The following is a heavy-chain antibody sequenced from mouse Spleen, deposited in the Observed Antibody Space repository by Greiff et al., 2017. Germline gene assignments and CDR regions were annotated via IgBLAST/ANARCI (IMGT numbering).Heavy chain of an antibody. CDR1: GFTFSSYA. V-gene: IGHV5-6-2*01. D-gene: IGHD2-5*01. Sequence: EVQLVESGGGLVKPGGSLKLSCAASGFTFSSYAMSWVRQTPEKRLEWVAAINSNGGSTYYPDTVKDRFTISRDNAKNTLYLQMSSLRSEDTALYYCARHHYSNYDYWGQGTTLTVSS. J-gene: IGHJ2*01. CDR2: INSNGGST. CDR3: ARHHYSNYDY.